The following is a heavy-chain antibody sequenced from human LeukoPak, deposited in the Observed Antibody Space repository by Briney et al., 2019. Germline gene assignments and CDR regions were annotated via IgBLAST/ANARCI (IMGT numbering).Heavy chain of an antibody. CDR1: GGSISSSSYY. D-gene: IGHD4-17*01. CDR3: ARVPTVTFFDY. V-gene: IGHV4-39*01. J-gene: IGHJ4*02. CDR2: IYYSGST. Sequence: ASETLSLTCTVSGGSISSSSYYWGWIRQPPWKGLEWIGSIYYSGSTYYNPSLKSRVTISVDTSKNQFSLKLSSVTAADTAVYYCARVPTVTFFDYWGQGALVTVSS.